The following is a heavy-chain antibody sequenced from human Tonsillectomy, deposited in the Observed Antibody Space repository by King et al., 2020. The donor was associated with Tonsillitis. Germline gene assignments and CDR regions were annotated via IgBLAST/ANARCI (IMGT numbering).Heavy chain of an antibody. J-gene: IGHJ4*02. CDR2: IKSKTDGGTT. D-gene: IGHD1-26*01. CDR3: TTDRGVPRELPYYFDY. V-gene: IGHV3-15*07. CDR1: GFTFSNAW. Sequence: VQLVESGGGLVKPGGSLRLSCAASGFTFSNAWMNWVRQAPGKGLEWVGRIKSKTDGGTTDYAAPVKGRLTISRDDSKNTLYMQMNSLKTEDTAVYYCTTDRGVPRELPYYFDYWGQGTLVTVSS.